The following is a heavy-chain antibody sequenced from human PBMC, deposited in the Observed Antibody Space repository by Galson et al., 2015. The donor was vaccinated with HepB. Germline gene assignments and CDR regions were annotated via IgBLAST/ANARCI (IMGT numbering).Heavy chain of an antibody. J-gene: IGHJ3*02. CDR2: IKRKSDGGTT. Sequence: SLRLSCAASGFTFSNAWMSWVRQAPGKGLEWVGRIKRKSDGGTTEYSAPVKGRFTISRDNSKNTLDLQMKSLRVDDTAVYYCARDGRVPGGIPTDAFDIWGQGTMVTVSS. D-gene: IGHD1-14*01. CDR1: GFTFSNAW. V-gene: IGHV3-15*01. CDR3: ARDGRVPGGIPTDAFDI.